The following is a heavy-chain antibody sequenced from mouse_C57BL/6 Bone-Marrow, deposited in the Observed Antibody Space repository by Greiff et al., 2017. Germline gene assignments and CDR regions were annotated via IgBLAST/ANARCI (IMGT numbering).Heavy chain of an antibody. CDR1: GFTFSSYA. V-gene: IGHV5-4*01. D-gene: IGHD3-3*01. CDR3: AREGWGHRY. Sequence: DVMLVESGGGLVKPGGSLKLSCAASGFTFSSYAMSWVRQTPEKRLEWVATISDGGTYTYYPDNVKGRFTISRDNAKNNLYLQMSHLKSEDTAMYYCAREGWGHRYWGQGNTLTVSA. CDR2: ISDGGTYT. J-gene: IGHJ2*01.